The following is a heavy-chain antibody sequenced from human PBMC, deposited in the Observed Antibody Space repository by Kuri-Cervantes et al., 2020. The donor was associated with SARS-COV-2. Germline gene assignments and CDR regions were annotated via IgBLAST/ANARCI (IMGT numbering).Heavy chain of an antibody. CDR1: GFTFNNYD. V-gene: IGHV3-30-3*01. Sequence: GESLKISCAASGFTFNNYDMYWARQAPGKGLEWVAVISYDGSKKHYADSVKGRFTISRDNSKSTLYLLMYNLRAEDTAVYYCARGLRKYYFDYWGQGTLVTVSS. CDR2: ISYDGSKK. CDR3: ARGLRKYYFDY. J-gene: IGHJ4*02. D-gene: IGHD1-14*01.